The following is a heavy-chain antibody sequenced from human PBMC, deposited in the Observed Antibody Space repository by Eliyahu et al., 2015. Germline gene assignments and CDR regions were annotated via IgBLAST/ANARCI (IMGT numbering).Heavy chain of an antibody. Sequence: QVQLVESGGGLVKPGGSLRLSCAASGFTFSYYYMXWIRQAPGKGLEWVSYISSSSSYTNYADSVKGRFTISRDNAKNSLYLQMNSLRAEDTAVYYCARGWVEDLGPYRYFDYWGQGTLVTVSS. CDR1: GFTFSYYY. CDR3: ARGWVEDLGPYRYFDY. V-gene: IGHV3-11*06. J-gene: IGHJ4*02. D-gene: IGHD1-14*01. CDR2: ISSSSSYT.